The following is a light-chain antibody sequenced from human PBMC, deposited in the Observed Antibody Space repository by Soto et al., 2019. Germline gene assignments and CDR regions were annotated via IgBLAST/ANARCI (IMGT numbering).Light chain of an antibody. Sequence: DIQMAQSPSTLSASVGDRVTITCRASQSISTWLAWYQQKPGKALKLLIYDASTLRSGVPSRFSGSGSGTEFTLTISSLQPDDFVTYYCQQYSSYSWMFGQGTKVEF. CDR3: QQYSSYSWM. CDR1: QSISTW. CDR2: DAS. V-gene: IGKV1-5*01. J-gene: IGKJ1*01.